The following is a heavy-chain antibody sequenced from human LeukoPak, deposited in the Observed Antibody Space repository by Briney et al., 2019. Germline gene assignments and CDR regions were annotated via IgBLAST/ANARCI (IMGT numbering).Heavy chain of an antibody. CDR2: INHSGST. V-gene: IGHV4-34*01. Sequence: SETLSLTCAVYGGSFSGYYWSWIRQPPGKGLEWIGEINHSGSTNYNPSLKSRVTISVDTSKNQFSLKLRSVTAADTALYYCARSKSSIYYVNYFYYMDVWANGTTVTVSS. CDR3: ARSKSSIYYVNYFYYMDV. CDR1: GGSFSGYY. D-gene: IGHD1-26*01. J-gene: IGHJ6*03.